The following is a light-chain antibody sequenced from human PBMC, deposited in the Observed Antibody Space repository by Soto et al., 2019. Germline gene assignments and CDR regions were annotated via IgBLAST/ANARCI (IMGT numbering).Light chain of an antibody. J-gene: IGKJ2*01. V-gene: IGKV1-39*01. Sequence: DIQMTQSPSSLSASVGDRVTITCRASQSISNDLYWYQQKPGKAPKLLIYAASNLQGGVPSRFSGSGSGTDFTLTISSLQPEDFATYYYQQSYSTPPYTFGQGTRLEIK. CDR2: AAS. CDR1: QSISND. CDR3: QQSYSTPPYT.